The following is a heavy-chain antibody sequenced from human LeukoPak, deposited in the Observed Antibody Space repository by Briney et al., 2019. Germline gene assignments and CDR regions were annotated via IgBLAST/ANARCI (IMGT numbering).Heavy chain of an antibody. J-gene: IGHJ4*02. CDR2: INPNSGGT. CDR3: ARDSCSSTSCLSIDDY. Sequence: ASVNVSFKASGYTFIAYYMHWVRQAPGQGLEWMGWINPNSGGTNYAQKFQGRVTMTRDTSISTVYMELSRLRSDDTAVYYCARDSCSSTSCLSIDDYWGQGTLVTVSS. CDR1: GYTFIAYY. V-gene: IGHV1-2*02. D-gene: IGHD2-2*01.